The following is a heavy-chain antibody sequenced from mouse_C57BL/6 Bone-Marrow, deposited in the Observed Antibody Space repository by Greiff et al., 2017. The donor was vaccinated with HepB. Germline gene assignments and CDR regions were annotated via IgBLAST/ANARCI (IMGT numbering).Heavy chain of an antibody. CDR1: GYTFTDYN. Sequence: EVKLQESGPELVKPGASVKMSCKASGYTFTDYNMHWVKQSHGKSLEWIGYINPNNGGTSYNQKFKGKATLTVNKSSSTAYMELRSLTSEDSAVYYCARSAYSNYGAMDYWGQGTSVTVSS. CDR3: ARSAYSNYGAMDY. V-gene: IGHV1-22*01. D-gene: IGHD2-5*01. J-gene: IGHJ4*01. CDR2: INPNNGGT.